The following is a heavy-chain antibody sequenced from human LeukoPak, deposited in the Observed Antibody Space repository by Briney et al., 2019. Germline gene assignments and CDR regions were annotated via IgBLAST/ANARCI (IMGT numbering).Heavy chain of an antibody. CDR1: GFTFSSYA. CDR3: VGSSGYAFDY. J-gene: IGHJ4*02. D-gene: IGHD3-22*01. V-gene: IGHV3-30-3*01. Sequence: PGGSLRLSCAASGFTFSSYAMHWVRQAPGKGLEWVAVISYDGSNKYYADSVKGRFTISRDNSKNTLYLQMNSLRAEDTAVYYCVGSSGYAFDYWGQGTLVTVSS. CDR2: ISYDGSNK.